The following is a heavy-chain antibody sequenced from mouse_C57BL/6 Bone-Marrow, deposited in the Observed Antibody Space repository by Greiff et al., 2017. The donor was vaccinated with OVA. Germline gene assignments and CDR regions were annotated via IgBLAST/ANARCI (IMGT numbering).Heavy chain of an antibody. D-gene: IGHD1-3*01. CDR3: ARRLTWFAY. J-gene: IGHJ3*01. Sequence: QVHVKQSGAELARPGASVKLSCKASGYTFTSYGISWVKQRTGQGLEWIGEIYPRSGNTYYNEKFKGKATLTADKSSSTAYMELRSLTSEDSAVYFCARRLTWFAYWGQGTLVTVSA. CDR1: GYTFTSYG. V-gene: IGHV1-81*01. CDR2: IYPRSGNT.